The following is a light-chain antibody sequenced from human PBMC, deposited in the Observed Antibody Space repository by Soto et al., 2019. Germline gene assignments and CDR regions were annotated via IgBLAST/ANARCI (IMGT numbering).Light chain of an antibody. CDR2: GAS. CDR1: QSVSSSY. J-gene: IGKJ1*01. CDR3: QQYGSSPLT. V-gene: IGKV3-20*01. Sequence: EIVLTQSPGPLSLSPGERATLSCRASQSVSSSYLAWYQQKPGPAPRLLIYGASSRATGIPDRFSGSGSGTDFTLTISRLEPEDFAVYYCQQYGSSPLTFGQGTKVEIK.